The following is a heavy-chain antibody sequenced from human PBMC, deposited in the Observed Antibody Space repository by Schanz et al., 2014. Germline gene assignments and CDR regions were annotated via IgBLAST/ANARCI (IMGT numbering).Heavy chain of an antibody. D-gene: IGHD4-4*01. Sequence: QLQLQESGPGLVKPSETLSLTCTVSGASISGSSDYWGWIRQSPGKGLEWIGNIYYTGTTYYNPPPKSRVSLSVDTSKTQVSLKLPSVTAADTAVFYCARRDNYLSAFDIWGQGTMVTVSS. V-gene: IGHV4-39*01. J-gene: IGHJ3*02. CDR1: GASISGSSDY. CDR3: ARRDNYLSAFDI. CDR2: IYYTGTT.